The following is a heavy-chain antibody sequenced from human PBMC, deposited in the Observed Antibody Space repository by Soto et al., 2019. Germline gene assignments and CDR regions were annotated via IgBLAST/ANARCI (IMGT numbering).Heavy chain of an antibody. D-gene: IGHD2-15*01. J-gene: IGHJ6*02. CDR1: GYTFTSYD. CDR3: AGGRGLMDCSGGSCYPRRLDV. V-gene: IGHV1-8*01. Sequence: ASVKVSCKASGYTFTSYDINGVRQATGRGLEWMGWMNPNSGNTGYAQKFQGRVTMTRNTSISTAYMELSSLRSEDTAVYYCAGGRGLMDCSGGSCYPRRLDVWGQGTTVTFSS. CDR2: MNPNSGNT.